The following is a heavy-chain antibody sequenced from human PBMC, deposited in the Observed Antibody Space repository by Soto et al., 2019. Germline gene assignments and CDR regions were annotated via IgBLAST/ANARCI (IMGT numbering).Heavy chain of an antibody. CDR3: ARDWRGERHEYSSY. D-gene: IGHD2-15*01. V-gene: IGHV3-48*03. Sequence: PGGSLRLSCAASGFTFSSYEMNWVRQAPGKGLEWVSCISSSGSTICYADSVTGRFTISRDNAKNSLYLQMNSLRAEDTAVYYCARDWRGERHEYSSYWGQGTLVTVSS. CDR2: ISSSGSTI. J-gene: IGHJ4*02. CDR1: GFTFSSYE.